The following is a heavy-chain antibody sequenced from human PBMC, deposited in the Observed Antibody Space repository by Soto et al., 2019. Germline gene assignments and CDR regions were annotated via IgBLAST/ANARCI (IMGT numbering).Heavy chain of an antibody. CDR2: IYHSGST. V-gene: IGHV4-30-2*01. CDR3: ARSGEYQLLAGNWFDP. Sequence: SETLSLTCAVSGGSISSGGYSWSWIRQPPGKGLEWIGYIYHSGSTYYNPSLKSRVTISVDRSRNQFSLKLSSVTAADTAVYYCARSGEYQLLAGNWFDPWGQGTLVTVSS. J-gene: IGHJ5*02. D-gene: IGHD2-2*01. CDR1: GGSISSGGYS.